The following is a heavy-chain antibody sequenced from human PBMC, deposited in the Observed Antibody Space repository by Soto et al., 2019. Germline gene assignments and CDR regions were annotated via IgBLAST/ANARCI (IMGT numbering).Heavy chain of an antibody. V-gene: IGHV3-30*18. Sequence: QVQLVESGGGVVQPGRSLRLSCAASGFTFSSYGMHWVRQAPGKGLEWVAVISYDGSNKYYADFVKGRFTISRDNSKNTLYLQMNSLRAEDTAVYYCAKDWQLLGYWGQGTLVTVSS. CDR1: GFTFSSYG. CDR2: ISYDGSNK. D-gene: IGHD6-6*01. CDR3: AKDWQLLGY. J-gene: IGHJ4*02.